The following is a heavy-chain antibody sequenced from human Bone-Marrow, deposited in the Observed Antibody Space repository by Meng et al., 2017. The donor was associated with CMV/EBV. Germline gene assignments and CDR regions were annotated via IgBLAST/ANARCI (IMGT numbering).Heavy chain of an antibody. CDR2: ISSSSSTI. CDR1: GFTFSSYS. CDR3: ARDLDGGAILESETPLEYFYYGMDV. J-gene: IGHJ6*02. D-gene: IGHD3-3*01. Sequence: GESLKISCAASGFTFSSYSMNWVRQAPGKGLEWVSYISSSSSTIYYADSVKGRFTISRDNAKNSLYLQMHSLRAEENGVYYCARDLDGGAILESETPLEYFYYGMDVWGQGTTVTVSS. V-gene: IGHV3-48*04.